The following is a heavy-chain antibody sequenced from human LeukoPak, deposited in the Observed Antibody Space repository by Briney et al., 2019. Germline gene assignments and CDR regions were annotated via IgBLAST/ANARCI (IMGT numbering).Heavy chain of an antibody. Sequence: SVXVSCKASGGTFSSYAISWVRQAPGQGLEWMGGIIPIFGTANYAQKFQGRVTITADESTSTAYMELSSLRSEDTAVYYCASQWLVPYNYYYYGMDVWGQGTTVTVSS. J-gene: IGHJ6*02. CDR1: GGTFSSYA. V-gene: IGHV1-69*13. CDR3: ASQWLVPYNYYYYGMDV. CDR2: IIPIFGTA. D-gene: IGHD6-19*01.